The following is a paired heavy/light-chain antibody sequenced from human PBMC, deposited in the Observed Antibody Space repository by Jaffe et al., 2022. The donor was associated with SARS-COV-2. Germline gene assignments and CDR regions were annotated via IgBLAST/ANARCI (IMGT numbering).Light chain of an antibody. Sequence: QSALTQPASVSGSPGQSITISCTGTSSDVGAYNYVSWYQQHPGKAPKLMIYDVSNRPSGVSNRFSGSKSGNTASLTISGLQAEDESDYYCSSYTSSNTLVFGGGTKLTVL. CDR1: SSDVGAYNY. V-gene: IGLV2-14*01. J-gene: IGLJ3*02. CDR3: SSYTSSNTLV. CDR2: DVS.
Heavy chain of an antibody. CDR2: IYYSGST. CDR3: ARHVREAAPGFTWVDP. D-gene: IGHD6-13*01. Sequence: QLQLQESGPGLVKPSETLSLTCSVSGGSISSRSYYWGWIRQPPGKGLEWIGTIYYSGSTYYNPSLASRVTMSVDTSKNQFSLKLNSVTAADTAVYSCARHVREAAPGFTWVDPWGQGTLVTVSS. CDR1: GGSISSRSYY. V-gene: IGHV4-39*01. J-gene: IGHJ5*02.